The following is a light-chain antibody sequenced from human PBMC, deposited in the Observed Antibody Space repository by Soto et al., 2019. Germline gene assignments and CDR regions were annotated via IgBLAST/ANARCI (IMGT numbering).Light chain of an antibody. CDR2: SNI. Sequence: QSALAQSPSASGTPGQGGTISCSGSSSNIGSNTVDCYQQFPGTAPKLLIYSNIKRPSGVPDRFSGSKSVTSASLAIRGLQSEDEADYFCATWDGSMSAYVFGTGTKATVL. CDR1: SSNIGSNT. J-gene: IGLJ1*01. V-gene: IGLV1-44*01. CDR3: ATWDGSMSAYV.